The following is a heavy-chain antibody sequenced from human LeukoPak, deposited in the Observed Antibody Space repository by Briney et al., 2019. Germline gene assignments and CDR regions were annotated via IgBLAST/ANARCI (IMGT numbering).Heavy chain of an antibody. D-gene: IGHD5-18*01. CDR2: IYYSGST. J-gene: IGHJ4*02. Sequence: SETLSLTCTVSGVSISSSSYYWGWIRQPPGKGLEWIGSIYYSGSTYYNPSLKSRVTISVDTSKNQFSLKLSSVTAADTAVYYCARRGYSYGYRFDYWGQGTLVTVSS. V-gene: IGHV4-39*01. CDR3: ARRGYSYGYRFDY. CDR1: GVSISSSSYY.